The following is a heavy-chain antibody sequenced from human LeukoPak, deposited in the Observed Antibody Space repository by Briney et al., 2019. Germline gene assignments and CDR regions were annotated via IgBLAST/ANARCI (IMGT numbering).Heavy chain of an antibody. V-gene: IGHV5-51*01. D-gene: IGHD4-17*01. Sequence: GESLKISCQTSGYDFSTKWIGWVRQMTGKGLEWMGIIYPLESITKYSPAFQGHVTLTADTSINTAFLQWTSLKASDTAIYYCARLAPDYADYWFDPWGQGTLVTVSS. CDR3: ARLAPDYADYWFDP. CDR1: GYDFSTKW. CDR2: IYPLESIT. J-gene: IGHJ5*02.